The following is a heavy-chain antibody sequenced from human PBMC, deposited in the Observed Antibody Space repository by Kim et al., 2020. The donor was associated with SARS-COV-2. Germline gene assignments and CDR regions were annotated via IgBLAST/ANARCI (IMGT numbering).Heavy chain of an antibody. CDR3: AREKAHNIYYYYGMDV. V-gene: IGHV3-66*01. Sequence: SVKGSFTISRDNSKNTLYLQMNSLRAEDTAVYYRAREKAHNIYYYYGMDVWGQGTTVTVSS. J-gene: IGHJ6*02.